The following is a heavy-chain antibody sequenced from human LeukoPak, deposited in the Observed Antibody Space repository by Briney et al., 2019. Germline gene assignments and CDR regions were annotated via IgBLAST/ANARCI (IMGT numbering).Heavy chain of an antibody. D-gene: IGHD2-15*01. CDR1: GFTFSGSA. V-gene: IGHV3-73*01. CDR3: TSTLGYCSGGSCYPQH. J-gene: IGHJ1*01. Sequence: AGGSLKLSCAASGFTFSGSAMHWVRQASGKGLEWVGRIRSKANSYATAYAASVKGRFTISRDDSKNTAHLQMNSLKTEDTAVYYCTSTLGYCSGGSCYPQHWGQGTLVTVSS. CDR2: IRSKANSYAT.